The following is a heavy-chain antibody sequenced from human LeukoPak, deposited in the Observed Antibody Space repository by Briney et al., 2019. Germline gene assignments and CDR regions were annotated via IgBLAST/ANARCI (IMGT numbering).Heavy chain of an antibody. V-gene: IGHV3-7*01. D-gene: IGHD3-3*01. J-gene: IGHJ3*02. Sequence: GGSLRLSCAASGFTFSSYWMSWVRQAPGKGLEWVANIKQDGSEKYYVDSVKSRFTISRDNAKNSLYLQMNSLRAEDTAVYYCARGGSSRRITIFGVVSNAFDIWGQGTMVTVSS. CDR1: GFTFSSYW. CDR2: IKQDGSEK. CDR3: ARGGSSRRITIFGVVSNAFDI.